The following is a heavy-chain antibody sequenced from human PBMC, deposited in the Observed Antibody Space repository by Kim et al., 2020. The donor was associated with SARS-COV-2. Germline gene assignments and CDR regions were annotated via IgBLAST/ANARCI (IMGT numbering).Heavy chain of an antibody. V-gene: IGHV3-30*04. J-gene: IGHJ6*02. CDR2: ISYDGSNK. CDR1: GFTFSSYA. Sequence: GASLRLSCAASGFTFSSYAMHWVRQAPGKGLEWVAVISYDGSNKYYADSVKGRFTISRDNSKNTLYLQMNSLRAEDTAVYYCARDKTQNYYYYGMDVWGQGTTVTVSS. CDR3: ARDKTQNYYYYGMDV.